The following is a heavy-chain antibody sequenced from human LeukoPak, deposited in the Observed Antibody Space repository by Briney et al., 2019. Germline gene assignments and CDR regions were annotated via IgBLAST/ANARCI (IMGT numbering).Heavy chain of an antibody. CDR2: TYYRSKWYY. CDR3: ARGFALDF. Sequence: SQTLSLTCDLSGDTVSSNSAAWNWIRRSPSRGLEWLGRTYYRSKWYYDYAVSVKSRITISPDTSKNQFSLQLNSVTADDTAVYYCARGFALDFWGQGTMVTVSS. V-gene: IGHV6-1*01. CDR1: GDTVSSNSAA. J-gene: IGHJ3*01.